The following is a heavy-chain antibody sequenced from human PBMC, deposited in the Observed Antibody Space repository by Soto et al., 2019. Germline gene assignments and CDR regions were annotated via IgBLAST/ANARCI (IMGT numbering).Heavy chain of an antibody. CDR3: AKALCNNGVCYSGLDY. CDR2: ISGSANIA. V-gene: IGHV3-23*01. D-gene: IGHD2-8*01. J-gene: IGHJ4*02. Sequence: GGSLRLSCVVSGFTSGFTFSNYAMNWVRQAPGKGLEQVAGISGSANIAYYADSAKGRFTISRDNSKNTLYLQMNSLRAEDTAVYYCAKALCNNGVCYSGLDYWGQGTLVTVSS. CDR1: GFTFSNYA.